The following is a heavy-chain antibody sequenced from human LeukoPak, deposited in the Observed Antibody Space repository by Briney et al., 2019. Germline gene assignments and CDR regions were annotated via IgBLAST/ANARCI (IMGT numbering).Heavy chain of an antibody. D-gene: IGHD4-23*01. J-gene: IGHJ4*02. CDR1: GYSFTSYW. CDR3: AIAYGGNSQFGYYFDY. Sequence: GESLEISCKGSGYSFTSYWIGWVRQMPGKGLEWMGIIYPGDSDTRYSPSFQGQVTISADKSISTAYLPWSSLKASDTAMYYCAIAYGGNSQFGYYFDYWGQGTLVTVSS. CDR2: IYPGDSDT. V-gene: IGHV5-51*01.